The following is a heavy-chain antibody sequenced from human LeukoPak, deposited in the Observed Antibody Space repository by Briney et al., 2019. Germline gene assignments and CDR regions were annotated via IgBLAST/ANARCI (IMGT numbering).Heavy chain of an antibody. CDR1: GFTVSSNY. Sequence: GGSLRLSCAASGFTVSSNYMSWVRQAPGKGLEWVANIKQDGSEKYYVDSVKGRFTISRDNAKNSLYLQMNSLRAEDTAVYYCARDLRVIFGVVKTTLDYWGQGTLVTVSS. CDR3: ARDLRVIFGVVKTTLDY. J-gene: IGHJ4*02. CDR2: IKQDGSEK. D-gene: IGHD3-3*01. V-gene: IGHV3-7*01.